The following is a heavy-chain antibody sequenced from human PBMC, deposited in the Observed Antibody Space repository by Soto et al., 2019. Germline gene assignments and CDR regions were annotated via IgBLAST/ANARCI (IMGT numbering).Heavy chain of an antibody. D-gene: IGHD6-19*01. CDR1: AGSISSSSYY. CDR2: IYYSGST. J-gene: IGHJ5*02. V-gene: IGHV4-39*01. Sequence: SETLSLTCTVSAGSISSSSYYWGWIRQPPGKGLEWIGSIYYSGSTYYNPSLKSRVTISVDTSKNQFSLKLSSVTAADTAVYYCARHQRNSSGWYAVGWFDPWGQGTLVTVSS. CDR3: ARHQRNSSGWYAVGWFDP.